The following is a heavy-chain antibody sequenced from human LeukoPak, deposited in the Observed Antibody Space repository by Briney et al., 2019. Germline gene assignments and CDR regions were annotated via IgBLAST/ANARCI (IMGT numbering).Heavy chain of an antibody. CDR2: MNPNSGNT. J-gene: IGHJ4*02. V-gene: IGHV1-8*01. Sequence: ASVKVSCKASGYTFTSFDINWVRQATGQGLEWMGWMNPNSGNTGYAQKFQGRVTMTRNTSISTAYLEVCSLRSEDTAVYYCARESGFYASGSRYWGQGTLVTVSS. D-gene: IGHD3-10*01. CDR3: ARESGFYASGSRY. CDR1: GYTFTSFD.